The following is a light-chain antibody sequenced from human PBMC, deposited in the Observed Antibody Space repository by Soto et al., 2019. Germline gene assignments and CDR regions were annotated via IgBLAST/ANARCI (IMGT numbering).Light chain of an antibody. CDR2: GAS. Sequence: EIVFTQSPGTLSLSPGERATLSCRAIQSVSRNYLAWYQQKPDQAPRLLIYGASNRATGIPDRFSGSGSGTDFTLTISRLEPEDFAVYYCQHYGSSPPITFGQGTRLEIK. J-gene: IGKJ5*01. V-gene: IGKV3-20*01. CDR3: QHYGSSPPIT. CDR1: QSVSRNY.